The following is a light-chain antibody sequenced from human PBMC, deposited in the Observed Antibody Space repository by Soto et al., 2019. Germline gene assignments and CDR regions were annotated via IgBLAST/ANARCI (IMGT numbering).Light chain of an antibody. J-gene: IGLJ3*02. CDR1: SSDVGSQNF. Sequence: QSVLTQPASVSGSPGQSFTISCTGTSSDVGSQNFVSWHQQRPGKAPKFIIYGVTNRPSGVSNRFSGSKSGNTASLTISGLQADDEADYYCTSYSSSYTWVFGGGTKLTVL. CDR2: GVT. V-gene: IGLV2-14*01. CDR3: TSYSSSYTWV.